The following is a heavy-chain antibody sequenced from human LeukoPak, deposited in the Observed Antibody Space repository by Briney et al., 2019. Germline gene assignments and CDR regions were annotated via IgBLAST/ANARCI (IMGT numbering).Heavy chain of an antibody. CDR2: IYPGDSDT. CDR3: ARVRRCYGSGSYYNPYYFDY. CDR1: GYSFTSYW. Sequence: GESLKISCKGSGYSFTSYWIGWVRQMPGKGLEWMGIIYPGDSDTRYSPSFQGQVTISADKSISTAYLQWSSLKASDTAMYYCARVRRCYGSGSYYNPYYFDYWGQGTLVTVSS. J-gene: IGHJ4*02. D-gene: IGHD3-10*01. V-gene: IGHV5-51*01.